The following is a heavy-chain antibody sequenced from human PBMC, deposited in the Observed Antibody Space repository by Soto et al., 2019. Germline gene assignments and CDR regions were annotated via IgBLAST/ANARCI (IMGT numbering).Heavy chain of an antibody. CDR3: ARLNGYCISTNCHGYYGMDV. Sequence: QLQLQESGPGLVKPSETLSLTCTVSGDSVSTNSYSWGWIRQSPGKGLEWIGTIYSSENTYYNPSLLSRVTISVDTSKNEFSLRPSSVTAADTAVYYCARLNGYCISTNCHGYYGMDVWGQGTTVTVSS. CDR2: IYSSENT. D-gene: IGHD2-2*03. V-gene: IGHV4-39*01. CDR1: GDSVSTNSYS. J-gene: IGHJ6*02.